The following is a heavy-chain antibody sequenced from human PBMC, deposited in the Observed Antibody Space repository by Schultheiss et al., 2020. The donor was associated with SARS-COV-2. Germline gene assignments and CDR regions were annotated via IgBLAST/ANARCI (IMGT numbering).Heavy chain of an antibody. V-gene: IGHV3-53*01. J-gene: IGHJ6*02. CDR3: AAAAAGIRYYYYYGMDV. D-gene: IGHD6-13*01. CDR1: GFTVSSNY. CDR2: IYSGGST. Sequence: GGSLRLSCAASGFTVSSNYMSWVRQAPGKGLEWVSVIYSGGSTYYADSVKGRFTISRDNSKNTLYLQMNSLRAEDTAVYYCAAAAAGIRYYYYYGMDVWGQGTTVTVSS.